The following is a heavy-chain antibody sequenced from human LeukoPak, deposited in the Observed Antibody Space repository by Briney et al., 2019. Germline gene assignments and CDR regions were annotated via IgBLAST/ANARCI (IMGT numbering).Heavy chain of an antibody. CDR3: ARGSGTFSGGFDY. CDR1: GFTFSSYG. V-gene: IGHV3-33*01. Sequence: GGSLRLSCAASGFTFSSYGMHWVRQTPGKGLEWVAIIWSDGSNKYYADSVKGRFTISRDNSKNTLYLQMNSLRAEDTAVYYCARGSGTFSGGFDYWGQGTLVTVSS. CDR2: IWSDGSNK. D-gene: IGHD1-26*01. J-gene: IGHJ4*02.